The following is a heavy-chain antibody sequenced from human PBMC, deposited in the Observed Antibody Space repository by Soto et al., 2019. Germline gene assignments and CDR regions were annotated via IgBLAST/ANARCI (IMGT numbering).Heavy chain of an antibody. CDR2: IYYSGST. J-gene: IGHJ6*02. V-gene: IGHV4-31*03. Sequence: SETLSLTCTVSGGSISSGGYYWSWIRQHPGKGLEWIGYIYYSGSTYYNPSLKSRVTISVDTSKIQFSLKLSSVTAADTAVYYCARDCLVVRGAPYYYYGMDVWGQGTTVTVSS. CDR1: GGSISSGGYY. CDR3: ARDCLVVRGAPYYYYGMDV. D-gene: IGHD3-10*01.